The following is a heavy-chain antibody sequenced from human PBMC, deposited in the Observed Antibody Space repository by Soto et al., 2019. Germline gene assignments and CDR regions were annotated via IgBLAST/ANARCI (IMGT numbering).Heavy chain of an antibody. CDR2: ISYSGTT. J-gene: IGHJ3*02. V-gene: IGHV4-61*01. D-gene: IGHD6-19*01. Sequence: SETLSLTCTVSGDSISSNNNYWSWIRQPPGEGLEWIGFISYSGTTSYSPSLKSRVAISVDTSKNQFSLKLSSVTAADTAVYYCARDYHSGGAFDIWGQGTMVTVSS. CDR1: GDSISSNNNY. CDR3: ARDYHSGGAFDI.